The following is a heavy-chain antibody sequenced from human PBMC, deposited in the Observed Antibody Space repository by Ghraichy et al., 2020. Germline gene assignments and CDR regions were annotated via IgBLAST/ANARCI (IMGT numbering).Heavy chain of an antibody. CDR3: ARMTQNWFDP. CDR2: IYYSGST. Sequence: SETLSLTCTVSGGSISSYYWSWIRQPPGKGLEWIGYIYYSGSTNYNPSLKSRVTISVDTSKNQFSLKLSSVTAADTAVYYCARMTQNWFDPWGQGTLVTVSS. V-gene: IGHV4-59*01. CDR1: GGSISSYY. J-gene: IGHJ5*02.